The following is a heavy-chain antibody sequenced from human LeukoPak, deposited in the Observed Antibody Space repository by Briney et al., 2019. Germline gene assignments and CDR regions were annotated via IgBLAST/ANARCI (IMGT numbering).Heavy chain of an antibody. Sequence: ASVKVTCKASGGTFSSYTISWVRQAPGQGLEWMGRIIPILGIANYAQKFQGRVTITADKSTSTAYMELSSLRSEDTAVYYCARRVAAGFFDYWGQGTLVTVSS. D-gene: IGHD6-13*01. V-gene: IGHV1-69*02. CDR1: GGTFSSYT. J-gene: IGHJ4*02. CDR3: ARRVAAGFFDY. CDR2: IIPILGIA.